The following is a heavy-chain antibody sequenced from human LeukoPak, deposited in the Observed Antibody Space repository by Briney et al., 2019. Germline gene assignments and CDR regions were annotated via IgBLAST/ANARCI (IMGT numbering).Heavy chain of an antibody. CDR2: IKEDGSET. D-gene: IGHD6-19*01. J-gene: IGHJ4*02. Sequence: PGGSLRLSCAASGFTFGSHWMSWVRQAPGKGLEWVATIKEDGSETYYVDSVKGRFTISRDNAKSSLYLQMNSLRAEDMAVYCCARGSGWFLYWGQGTLVTVSS. CDR3: ARGSGWFLY. CDR1: GFTFGSHW. V-gene: IGHV3-7*04.